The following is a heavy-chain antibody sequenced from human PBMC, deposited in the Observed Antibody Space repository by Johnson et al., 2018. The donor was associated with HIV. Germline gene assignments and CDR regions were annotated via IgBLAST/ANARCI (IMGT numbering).Heavy chain of an antibody. CDR3: AKFFKGYNRKGDAFVI. CDR2: IRFDGSNK. V-gene: IGHV3-30*02. Sequence: QVQLVESGGGVVQPGGSLRLSCAASGFTFSSYGMHWVRQAPGKGLEWVAFIRFDGSNKYYTDSVKGRVTISRDNSKNTLYMQLNSLRAEDTAVYYCAKFFKGYNRKGDAFVIWGKGTMVTVSS. CDR1: GFTFSSYG. D-gene: IGHD1-1*01. J-gene: IGHJ3*02.